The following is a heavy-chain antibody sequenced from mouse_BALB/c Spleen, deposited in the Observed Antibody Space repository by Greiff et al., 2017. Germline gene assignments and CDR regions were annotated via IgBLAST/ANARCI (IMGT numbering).Heavy chain of an antibody. D-gene: IGHD2-1*01. J-gene: IGHJ1*01. V-gene: IGHV5-6-5*01. Sequence: EVQLVESGGGLVKPGGSLKLSCAASGFTFSSYAMSWVRQTPEKRLEWVASISSGGSTYYPDSVKGRFTISRDNARNILYLQMSSLRSEDTAMYYCARTTSYGNYVRYFDVWGAGTTVTVSS. CDR2: ISSGGST. CDR3: ARTTSYGNYVRYFDV. CDR1: GFTFSSYA.